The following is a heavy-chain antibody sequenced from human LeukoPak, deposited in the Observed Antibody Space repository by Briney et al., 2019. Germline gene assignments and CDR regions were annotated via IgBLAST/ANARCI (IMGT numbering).Heavy chain of an antibody. V-gene: IGHV3-74*01. CDR3: VGDFRSADY. CDR2: ICPDGTGI. CDR1: GFIFSLYC. Sequence: GGSLRLSCAASGFIFSLYCMHWVRQAPGKGPMWVSRICPDGTGISYADSVKARFTTSRDNAKNTVYLQMNGLREEDAAVYYCVGDFRSADYWGQGTLVTVSS. J-gene: IGHJ4*02.